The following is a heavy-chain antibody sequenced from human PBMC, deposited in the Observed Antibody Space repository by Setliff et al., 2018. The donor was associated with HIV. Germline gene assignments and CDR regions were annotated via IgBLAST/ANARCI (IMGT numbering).Heavy chain of an antibody. D-gene: IGHD6-19*01. CDR1: GYTFINYD. CDR2: MNPDSGNT. V-gene: IGHV1-8*02. Sequence: ASVKVSCKASGYTFINYDIYWVRQTTGQGLEWMGWMNPDSGNTGYAQKFQGRVTMTADTSTDTAYMELSSLRSEDTAVYYCATVSHTNVAAHDAFDIWGQGTMGTVSS. CDR3: ATVSHTNVAAHDAFDI. J-gene: IGHJ3*02.